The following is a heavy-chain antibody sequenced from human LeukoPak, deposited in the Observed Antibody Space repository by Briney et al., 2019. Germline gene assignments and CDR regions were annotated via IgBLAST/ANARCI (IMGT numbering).Heavy chain of an antibody. CDR3: ARVTGSYYPSDY. Sequence: LPGGSLRLSCAASGFTVSSNYMSWVRQAPGKGLEWVSIIYSGGSTYYADSVKGRFTISRDNSKNTLYLQMNSLRAEDTAVYYCARVTGSYYPSDYWGQGTLVTVSS. D-gene: IGHD3-10*01. V-gene: IGHV3-53*01. CDR1: GFTVSSNY. CDR2: IYSGGST. J-gene: IGHJ4*02.